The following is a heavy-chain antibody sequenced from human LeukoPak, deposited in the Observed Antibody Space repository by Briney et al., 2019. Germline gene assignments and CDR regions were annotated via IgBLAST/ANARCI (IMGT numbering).Heavy chain of an antibody. CDR1: GFTFSTYV. V-gene: IGHV3-23*01. J-gene: IGHJ4*02. CDR2: ISGSGGST. Sequence: GGSLRLSCAAYGFTFSTYVVNWVRQAQGKGLQWVSTISGSGGSTYYADSVKGRFTISRDNSKNTLYLQMNSLRAEDTAVYYCWGTTRWYFDYWGQGTLVTVSS. D-gene: IGHD1-7*01. CDR3: WGTTRWYFDY.